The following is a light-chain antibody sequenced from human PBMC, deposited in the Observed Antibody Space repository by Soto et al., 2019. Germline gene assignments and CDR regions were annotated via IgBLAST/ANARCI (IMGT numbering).Light chain of an antibody. V-gene: IGKV1-33*01. CDR2: DAS. J-gene: IGKJ3*01. CDR3: QQFDDVPLS. Sequence: EIQMTQSPSSLSVSVGDRVTITCQASRDIRDFLNWYQQKPGKAPKLLIYDASNLETGVPSRFSGSGSGTEFTFTISSLQPEDIATYFCQQFDDVPLSFGPGTTVEIK. CDR1: RDIRDF.